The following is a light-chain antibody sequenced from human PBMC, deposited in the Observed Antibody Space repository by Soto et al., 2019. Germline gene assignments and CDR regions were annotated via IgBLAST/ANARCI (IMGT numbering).Light chain of an antibody. V-gene: IGKV1-27*01. CDR3: QKYDSAART. CDR1: QGISNS. J-gene: IGKJ1*01. Sequence: DVQMTQSPSSLSASVGDRVTITCRASQGISNSLALYQQRPGRVPKLLIYGASNLQSEVPSRFSGSGSGTDFTLTISSLQPEDVVTYYCQKYDSAARTFGQGTKVDIK. CDR2: GAS.